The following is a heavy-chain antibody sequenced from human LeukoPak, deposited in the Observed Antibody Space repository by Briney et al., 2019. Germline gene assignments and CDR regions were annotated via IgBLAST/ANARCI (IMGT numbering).Heavy chain of an antibody. CDR2: ISGRGGTT. D-gene: IGHD6-6*01. Sequence: GGSLRLSCAASGFTFSSYAMSWVRQAPGKGLEWVSTISGRGGTTSYADSVKGLFTISRDNSKNTLYLQMNSLRAEDTAVYYCAKLTYSSSSGYYFDYWGQGTLVTVSS. J-gene: IGHJ4*02. V-gene: IGHV3-23*01. CDR1: GFTFSSYA. CDR3: AKLTYSSSSGYYFDY.